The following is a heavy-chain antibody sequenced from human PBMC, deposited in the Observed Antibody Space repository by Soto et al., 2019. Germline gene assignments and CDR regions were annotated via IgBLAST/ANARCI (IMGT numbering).Heavy chain of an antibody. V-gene: IGHV3-7*05. CDR1: GFTFSSYW. J-gene: IGHJ4*02. CDR2: IKQDGSEK. CDR3: GRTTFPPSYSSGWYPDS. D-gene: IGHD6-19*01. Sequence: PGGSLRLSCAASGFTFSSYWMSWVRQAPGKGLEWVANIKQDGSEKYYVDSVKGRFTISRDNAKNSLYLQMNSLRAEDTAVYYCGRTTFPPSYSSGWYPDSWGQGTQVTVSS.